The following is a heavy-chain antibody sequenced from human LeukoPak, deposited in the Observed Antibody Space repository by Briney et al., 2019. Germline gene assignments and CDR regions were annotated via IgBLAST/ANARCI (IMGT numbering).Heavy chain of an antibody. D-gene: IGHD5-12*01. CDR2: ISYDGSNK. CDR1: GFTFSSYA. Sequence: GGSLRLSCAASGFTFSSYAMHCVRQAPGKGLEWVAVISYDGSNKYYADSVKGRFTISRDNSKNTLYLQMNSLRAEDTAVYYCARGRKGYSGYDSVYGYWGQGTLVTVSS. CDR3: ARGRKGYSGYDSVYGY. J-gene: IGHJ4*02. V-gene: IGHV3-30*04.